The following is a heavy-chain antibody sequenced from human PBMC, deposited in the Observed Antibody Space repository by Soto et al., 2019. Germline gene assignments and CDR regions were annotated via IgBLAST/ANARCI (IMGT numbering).Heavy chain of an antibody. Sequence: SETLSLTCAVSGGSFSGYYWSWIRQPPGKGLEWIGEINHSGSTRYNPSLKSRVTISVDTSKNQFSRELTSVPAADTAVYYCANSKVPVYMDVWGKGTTVTVSS. CDR2: INHSGST. CDR1: GGSFSGYY. V-gene: IGHV4-34*01. CDR3: ANSKVPVYMDV. D-gene: IGHD2-2*01. J-gene: IGHJ6*03.